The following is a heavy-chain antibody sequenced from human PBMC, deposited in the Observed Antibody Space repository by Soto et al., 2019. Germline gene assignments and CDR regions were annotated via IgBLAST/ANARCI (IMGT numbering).Heavy chain of an antibody. D-gene: IGHD3-3*01. CDR2: IYPGDSDT. Sequence: GESLKISCKGSGYSFTSYWIGWVRQMPGKGLEWMGIIYPGDSDTRYSPSFQGQVTISADKSISTAYLQWSSLKASDTAMYYCARGAMEWLSLSNWFDPWGQGTLVTVSS. J-gene: IGHJ5*02. CDR3: ARGAMEWLSLSNWFDP. V-gene: IGHV5-51*01. CDR1: GYSFTSYW.